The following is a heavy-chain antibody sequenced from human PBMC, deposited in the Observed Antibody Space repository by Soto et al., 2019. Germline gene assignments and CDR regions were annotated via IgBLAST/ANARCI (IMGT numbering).Heavy chain of an antibody. D-gene: IGHD6-19*01. CDR1: GFTFSNAW. Sequence: GGSLRLSCAASGFTFSNAWMHWVRQAPGKGLVWVSRINSDGRSTSYADSVKGRFTISRDNAKNTLYLQMNSLRAEDTAVYYCARDIAVAGYYYYGMDVWGQGTTVTVSS. J-gene: IGHJ6*02. V-gene: IGHV3-74*01. CDR3: ARDIAVAGYYYYGMDV. CDR2: INSDGRST.